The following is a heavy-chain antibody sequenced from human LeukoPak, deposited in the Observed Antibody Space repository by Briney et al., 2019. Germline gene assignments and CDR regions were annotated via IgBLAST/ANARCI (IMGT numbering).Heavy chain of an antibody. D-gene: IGHD3-9*01. V-gene: IGHV3-21*01. CDR2: ISSSSSYI. J-gene: IGHJ4*02. CDR3: ARDPVLDIDY. Sequence: GGSMRLSCAASGFTFSSYSMNWVRQAPGKGLEWVSSISSSSSYIYYADSVKGRFTISRDNAKNSLYLQMNSLRAEDTAVYYCARDPVLDIDYWGQGTLVTVSS. CDR1: GFTFSSYS.